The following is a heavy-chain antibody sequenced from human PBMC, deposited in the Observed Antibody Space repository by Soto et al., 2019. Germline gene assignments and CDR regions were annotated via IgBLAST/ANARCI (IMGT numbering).Heavy chain of an antibody. D-gene: IGHD3-3*01. J-gene: IGHJ6*03. Sequence: GGSLRLSCAASGFTVSSNYMSWVRQAPGKGLEWVSVIYSGGSTYYADSVKGRFTISRHNSKNTLYLQMNSLRAEDTAVYYCARDMYDFWSDGSYYYYMDVWGKGTTVTVSS. V-gene: IGHV3-53*04. CDR2: IYSGGST. CDR1: GFTVSSNY. CDR3: ARDMYDFWSDGSYYYYMDV.